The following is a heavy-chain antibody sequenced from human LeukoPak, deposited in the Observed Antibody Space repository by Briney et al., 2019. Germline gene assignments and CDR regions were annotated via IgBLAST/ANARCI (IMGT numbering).Heavy chain of an antibody. V-gene: IGHV3-23*01. Sequence: GGSLRLSCAASGFTFSSYAMSWVRQAPGKGLEWVSAISGSGGSTYYADSVKGRFTISRDNSKNTLYLQMNSLRAEDTAVYYCARDPTQYLRYGHFDYWGQGTLVTVSS. CDR2: ISGSGGST. CDR1: GFTFSSYA. J-gene: IGHJ4*02. CDR3: ARDPTQYLRYGHFDY. D-gene: IGHD5/OR15-5a*01.